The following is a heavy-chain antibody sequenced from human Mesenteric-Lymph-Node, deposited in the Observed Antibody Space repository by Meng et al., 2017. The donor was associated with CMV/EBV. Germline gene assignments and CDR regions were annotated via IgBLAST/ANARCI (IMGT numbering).Heavy chain of an antibody. V-gene: IGHV3-15*01. Sequence: ETLSLTCTVSGGSISSFYWSWVRQAPGKGLEWIAHIKSRDAGGTTNYPASVKGRFTISREDSDNTFYLQMNSLKTGDTAVYYCLIEVPDSSVCYPFDYWGQGVLVTVSS. J-gene: IGHJ4*02. CDR1: GGSISSFY. CDR2: IKSRDAGGTT. CDR3: LIEVPDSSVCYPFDY. D-gene: IGHD3-22*01.